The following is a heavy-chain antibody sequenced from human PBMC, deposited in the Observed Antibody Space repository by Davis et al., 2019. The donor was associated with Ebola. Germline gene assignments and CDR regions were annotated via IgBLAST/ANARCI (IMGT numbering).Heavy chain of an antibody. Sequence: GESLKISCAASGFTYSSYAMNWVRQAPGKGLEWVSSVTGSGLTTYYADSVKGRFTISRDNAKDSLYLHMNSLRDEDMAVYYCARRIILSSRGGVDVWGQGTTVIVSS. CDR2: VTGSGLTT. D-gene: IGHD2-2*01. V-gene: IGHV3-23*01. CDR1: GFTYSSYA. CDR3: ARRIILSSRGGVDV. J-gene: IGHJ6*02.